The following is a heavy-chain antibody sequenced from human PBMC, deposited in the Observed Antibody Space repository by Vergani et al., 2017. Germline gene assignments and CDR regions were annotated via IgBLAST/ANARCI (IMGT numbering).Heavy chain of an antibody. CDR3: TTEDLKN. CDR2: IKSKTDGETI. J-gene: IGHJ4*02. Sequence: EAHLEESGGGLVKPGGSLRLSCAASGFTFTSAWMSWVRQAPGKGLQWVGRIKSKTDGETIDYAAPGKGRFTISRDDSKSTLSLQMNSLKTEDTAIYYCTTEDLKNWGQGTLVTVSS. CDR1: GFTFTSAW. V-gene: IGHV3-15*01.